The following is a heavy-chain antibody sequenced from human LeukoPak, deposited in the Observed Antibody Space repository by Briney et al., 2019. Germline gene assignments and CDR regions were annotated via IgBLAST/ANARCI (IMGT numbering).Heavy chain of an antibody. D-gene: IGHD3-22*01. CDR2: IYSGGST. V-gene: IGHV3-53*01. CDR1: GFTVSSNY. J-gene: IGHJ4*02. Sequence: PGGSLRLSCAASGFTVSSNYLSWVRQAPGKGLEWASVIYSGGSTYYADSVKGRFTISRDNSKNTLYLQMNSLRAEDTAVYYCAKVRGPDYYDSSGYRYLAAFDYWGQGTLVTVSS. CDR3: AKVRGPDYYDSSGYRYLAAFDY.